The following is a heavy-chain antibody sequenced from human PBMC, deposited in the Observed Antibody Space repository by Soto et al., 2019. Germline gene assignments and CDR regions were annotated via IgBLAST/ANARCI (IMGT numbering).Heavy chain of an antibody. Sequence: PSETLSLTCAVYGGSFSGYYWSWIRQPPGKGLEWIGEINHSGSTNYNPSLKSRVTISVDTSKNQFSLKLSSVTAADTAVYYCARSYYYDSSGYTNLREDWGQGTLVTVSS. CDR2: INHSGST. CDR1: GGSFSGYY. CDR3: ARSYYYDSSGYTNLRED. V-gene: IGHV4-34*01. D-gene: IGHD3-22*01. J-gene: IGHJ4*02.